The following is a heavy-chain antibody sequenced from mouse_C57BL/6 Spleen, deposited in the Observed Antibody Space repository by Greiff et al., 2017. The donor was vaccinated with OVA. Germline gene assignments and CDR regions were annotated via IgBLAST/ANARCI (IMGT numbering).Heavy chain of an antibody. CDR3: TRDEAQAYFDY. V-gene: IGHV5-9-1*02. D-gene: IGHD3-2*02. CDR1: GFTFSSYA. CDR2: ISSGGDYI. J-gene: IGHJ2*01. Sequence: EVKVEESGEGLVKPGGSLKLSCAASGFTFSSYAMSWVRQTPEKRLEWVAYISSGGDYIYYADTVKGRFTISRDNARNTLYLQMSSLKSEDTAMYYCTRDEAQAYFDYWGQGTTLTVSS.